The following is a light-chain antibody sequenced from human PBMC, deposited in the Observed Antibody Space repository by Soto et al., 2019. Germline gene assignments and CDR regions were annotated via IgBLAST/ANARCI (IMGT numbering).Light chain of an antibody. CDR1: SSDVGGYNH. V-gene: IGLV2-14*01. CDR2: DVS. CDR3: GSYTSRSTYV. Sequence: QSALTQPASVSGSPGQSITISCTGTSSDVGGYNHVAWYLQHPGEAPTLMIYDVSNRPSGVSNRFSGSKSGNTASLTISGLQAEDEADYYCGSYTSRSTYVFGTGTKLTVL. J-gene: IGLJ1*01.